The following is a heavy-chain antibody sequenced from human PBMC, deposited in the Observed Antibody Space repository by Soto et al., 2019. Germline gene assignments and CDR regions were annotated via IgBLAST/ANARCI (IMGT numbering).Heavy chain of an antibody. J-gene: IGHJ6*02. CDR3: TTDRGSGSYLGYYYGMDV. D-gene: IGHD1-26*01. Sequence: EVQLVESGGGLVKPGGSLRLSCAASGFTFSNAWMSWVRQAPGKGLEWVGRIKSKTDGGTTDYAAPVKGRFTISRDDSKNTLYLQMNSLKTEDTAVYYCTTDRGSGSYLGYYYGMDVWGQGTTVTVSS. CDR2: IKSKTDGGTT. V-gene: IGHV3-15*01. CDR1: GFTFSNAW.